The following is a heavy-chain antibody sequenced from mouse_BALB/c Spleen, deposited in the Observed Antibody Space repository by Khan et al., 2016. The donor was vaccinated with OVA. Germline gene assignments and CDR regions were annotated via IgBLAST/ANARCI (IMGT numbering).Heavy chain of an antibody. CDR3: ARTGYGSLGY. Sequence: EVQLQQSGPELVKPGASVKISCKASGYIFSDYTIDWVKQSHGKSLEWIGDINPNNGDTFYNQKFKGKATLTVDKSSSTAVMELRSLTSEDTAVYYCARTGYGSLGYWGQGTTLTVAS. D-gene: IGHD1-1*01. V-gene: IGHV1-18*01. CDR1: GYIFSDYT. CDR2: INPNNGDT. J-gene: IGHJ2*01.